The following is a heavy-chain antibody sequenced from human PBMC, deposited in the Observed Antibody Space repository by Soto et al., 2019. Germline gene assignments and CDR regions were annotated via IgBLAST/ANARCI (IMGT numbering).Heavy chain of an antibody. Sequence: SETLSLTCAVSGFSINIGYFWGWIRQTPGKGLEWIGNVFHSGTTYYNPSLKSRVTISVETSKNQFSLNLRSVTAADTAIYYCARDPHYYENVDYLDYWGQGTLVTVSS. CDR3: ARDPHYYENVDYLDY. V-gene: IGHV4-38-2*02. D-gene: IGHD3-22*01. J-gene: IGHJ4*02. CDR2: VFHSGTT. CDR1: GFSINIGYF.